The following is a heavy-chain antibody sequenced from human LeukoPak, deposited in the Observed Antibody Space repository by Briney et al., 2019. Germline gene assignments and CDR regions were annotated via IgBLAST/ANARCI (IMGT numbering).Heavy chain of an antibody. CDR2: FDPEDGET. CDR1: GYTFTSYA. Sequence: WASVKVSCKASGYTFTSYAMNWVRQAPGKGLEWMGGFDPEDGETIYAQKFQGRVTMTEDTSTDTAYMELSSLRSEDTAVYYCATAPAYWNDMGLDYWGQGTLVTVSS. CDR3: ATAPAYWNDMGLDY. V-gene: IGHV1-24*01. J-gene: IGHJ4*02. D-gene: IGHD1-1*01.